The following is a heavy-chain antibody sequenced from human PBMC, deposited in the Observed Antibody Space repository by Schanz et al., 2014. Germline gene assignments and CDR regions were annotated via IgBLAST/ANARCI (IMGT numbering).Heavy chain of an antibody. CDR2: IRYDGINK. Sequence: QVRLVESGGGVVQPGGSLRLSCAASGFTFSTTGMHWVRQAPGKGLVWVTYIRYDGINKYYADSVKGRFTVSRDNAKSTLFLQMDSLRPEDTAVYYCATGRAASNFGSEYFLYWGQGTLVTVSS. D-gene: IGHD6-13*01. CDR1: GFTFSTTG. CDR3: ATGRAASNFGSEYFLY. V-gene: IGHV3-30*02. J-gene: IGHJ1*01.